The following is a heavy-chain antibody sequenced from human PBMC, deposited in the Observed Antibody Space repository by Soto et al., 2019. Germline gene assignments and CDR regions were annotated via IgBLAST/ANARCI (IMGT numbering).Heavy chain of an antibody. CDR2: IKSKTDGGTT. CDR3: TTKSDYGGNFDY. J-gene: IGHJ4*02. D-gene: IGHD4-17*01. V-gene: IGHV3-15*01. Sequence: PGGSLRLSCAASGFTFSNAWMSWVRQAPGKGLEWVGRIKSKTDGGTTDYAAPVKGRFTISRDDSKNTLYLQMNSLKTEDTAVYYCTTKSDYGGNFDYWGQGTLVTVSS. CDR1: GFTFSNAW.